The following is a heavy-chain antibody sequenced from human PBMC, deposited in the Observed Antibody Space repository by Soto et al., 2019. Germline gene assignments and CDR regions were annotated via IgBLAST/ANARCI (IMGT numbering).Heavy chain of an antibody. J-gene: IGHJ5*02. CDR1: GGSISSYY. CDR2: IYYSGST. D-gene: IGHD3-9*01. V-gene: IGHV4-59*01. Sequence: PSETLSLTCTVSGGSISSYYWSWIRQPPGKGLEWIGYIYYSGSTNYNPSLKSRVTISVDTSKNQFSLKLSSVTAADTAVYYCARAPYDILTGYYEAHWFDPWGQGTLVTVSS. CDR3: ARAPYDILTGYYEAHWFDP.